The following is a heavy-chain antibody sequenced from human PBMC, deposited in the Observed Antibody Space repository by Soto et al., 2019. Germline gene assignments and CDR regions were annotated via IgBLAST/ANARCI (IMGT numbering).Heavy chain of an antibody. V-gene: IGHV3-23*01. Sequence: PGGSLRLSCAASGFTFSSSAMSWVRQAPGKGLEWVSALSVSGGSTYYADSVKGRFTISRDNSKNTLYLQMNSLRAEDTAVYYCAKDGLESRYRIKPGYYFAYWGQGTLVTVSS. CDR2: LSVSGGST. J-gene: IGHJ4*02. CDR3: AKDGLESRYRIKPGYYFAY. CDR1: GFTFSSSA. D-gene: IGHD2-15*01.